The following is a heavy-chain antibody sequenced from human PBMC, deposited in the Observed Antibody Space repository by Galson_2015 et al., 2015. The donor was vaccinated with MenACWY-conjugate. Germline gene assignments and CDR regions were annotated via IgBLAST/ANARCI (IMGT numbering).Heavy chain of an antibody. CDR1: GYTFTGYY. D-gene: IGHD3-22*01. CDR3: ARAYNCDDSSGYYCYYMDV. CDR2: INPNSGGT. V-gene: IGHV1-2*04. J-gene: IGHJ6*03. Sequence: SVKVSCKASGYTFTGYYMHWVRRAPGQGLEWMGWINPNSGGTNYAQKFQGWVTMTRDTSISTAYMELSRLRSDDTAVYYCARAYNCDDSSGYYCYYMDVWGKGTPVTASS.